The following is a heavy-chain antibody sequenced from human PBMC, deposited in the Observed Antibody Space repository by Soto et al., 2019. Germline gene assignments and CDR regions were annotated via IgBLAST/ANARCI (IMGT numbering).Heavy chain of an antibody. CDR1: GGSISNSRSY. CDR2: IFYSGST. Sequence: PSETLSLTCSVAGGSISNSRSYWAWIRQPPGKGLEWLANIFYSGSTFYNPSLASRVSVSVDTSKNEFSLKLRSVTAADTAVYYCARQPTTGDTDLWFDPWGQGTLVTVSS. D-gene: IGHD2-21*01. V-gene: IGHV4-39*01. J-gene: IGHJ5*02. CDR3: ARQPTTGDTDLWFDP.